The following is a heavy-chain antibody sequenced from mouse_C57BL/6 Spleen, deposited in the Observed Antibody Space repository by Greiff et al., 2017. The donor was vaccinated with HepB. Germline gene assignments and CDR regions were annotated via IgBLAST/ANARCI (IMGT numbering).Heavy chain of an antibody. CDR1: GYTFTDYY. CDR3: ARSVLRSLSY. D-gene: IGHD1-1*01. Sequence: EVQLQQSGPVLVKPGASVKMSCKASGYTFTDYYMNWVKQSHGKSLEWIGVINPYNGGTSYNQKFKGKATLTVDKSSSTAYMELNSLTSEDSAVYYCARSVLRSLSYWGQGTTLTVSS. CDR2: INPYNGGT. J-gene: IGHJ2*01. V-gene: IGHV1-19*01.